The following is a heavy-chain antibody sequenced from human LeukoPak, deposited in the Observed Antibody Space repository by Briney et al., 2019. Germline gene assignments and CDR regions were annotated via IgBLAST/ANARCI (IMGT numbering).Heavy chain of an antibody. Sequence: PGGSLRLSCAASGFTVSSNYMSWVRQAPGKGLEWVANIKQDGSEKYYVDSVKGRFTISRDNAKNSLYLQMNSLRAEDTAVYYCARAPYGGNFFDYWGQGTLVNVSS. V-gene: IGHV3-7*04. J-gene: IGHJ4*02. CDR1: GFTVSSNY. D-gene: IGHD4-23*01. CDR2: IKQDGSEK. CDR3: ARAPYGGNFFDY.